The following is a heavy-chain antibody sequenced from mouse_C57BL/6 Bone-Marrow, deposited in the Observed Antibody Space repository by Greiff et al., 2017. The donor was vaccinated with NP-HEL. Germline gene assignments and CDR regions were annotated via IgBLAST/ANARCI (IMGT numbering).Heavy chain of an antibody. CDR2: IYPRSGNT. Sequence: QVQLQQSGAELARPGASVKLSCKASGYTFTSYGISWVKQRTGQGLEWIGEIYPRSGNTYYNEKFKGKATLTAAKSSSTAYMELRSLTSEDSAVYFCASPQGGSYDDYWGQGTTLTVSS. CDR3: ASPQGGSYDDY. V-gene: IGHV1-81*01. J-gene: IGHJ2*01. CDR1: GYTFTSYG. D-gene: IGHD1-1*02.